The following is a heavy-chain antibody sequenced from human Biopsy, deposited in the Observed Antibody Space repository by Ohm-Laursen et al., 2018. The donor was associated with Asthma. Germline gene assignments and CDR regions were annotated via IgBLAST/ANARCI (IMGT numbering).Heavy chain of an antibody. J-gene: IGHJ2*01. CDR1: GGFVSSGSYY. D-gene: IGHD2-15*01. V-gene: IGHV4-61*01. CDR2: ISYSGST. CDR3: ARVPTTLRYFDL. Sequence: TLSLTCTVSGGFVSSGSYYWSWIRQPPGKGLAWVSYISYSGSTDYNPSLKSRLTISMGTSKNQFSLKLSSVTAADTAVYYCARVPTTLRYFDLWGRGTLVTVSS.